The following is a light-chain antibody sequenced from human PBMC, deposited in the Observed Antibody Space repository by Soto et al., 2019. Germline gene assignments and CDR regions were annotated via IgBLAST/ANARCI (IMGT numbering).Light chain of an antibody. V-gene: IGLV2-14*03. CDR3: TSYPSTSTLYV. CDR1: SSDIGGYNY. CDR2: DVS. J-gene: IGLJ1*01. Sequence: QSALTQPASVSGSPGQSITISCTGTSSDIGGYNYVSWYQQLPGKVPKLIIYDVSNRPSGVSDRFSGFKSGNAVSLTISGLQSDDKADYHWTSYPSTSTLYVFGTGTKLTVL.